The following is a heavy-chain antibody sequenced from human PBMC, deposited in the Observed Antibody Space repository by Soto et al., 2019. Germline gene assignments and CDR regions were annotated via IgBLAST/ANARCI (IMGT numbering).Heavy chain of an antibody. D-gene: IGHD2-2*01. CDR1: GFNLSHPW. CDR2: ISGGGSYI. J-gene: IGHJ6*02. CDR3: ARDSDCHSTSCFFPPHV. Sequence: GGSLRLSCVASGFNLSHPWMTWVRQAAGKGLEWVSGISGGGSYIFYADSVQGRFSISRDNPKNSLFLEMNSLRVEDTAVYYCARDSDCHSTSCFFPPHVWGQGTTVTVSS. V-gene: IGHV3-21*06.